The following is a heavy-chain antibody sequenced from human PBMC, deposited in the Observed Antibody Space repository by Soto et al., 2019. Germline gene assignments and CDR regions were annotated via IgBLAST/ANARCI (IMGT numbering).Heavy chain of an antibody. V-gene: IGHV4-39*07. CDR1: GASFTDGSLF. CDR3: ARDGIHQYGSSSLHWFDP. CDR2: TYIGGMT. D-gene: IGHD6-6*01. Sequence: PSETLSLTCTVSGASFTDGSLFWGWIRQSPGKGVEWIASTYIGGMTYYNPSLRSRVTISVDTSKNQFSLKLSSVTAADTAVYYCARDGIHQYGSSSLHWFDPWGQGTLVTV. J-gene: IGHJ5*02.